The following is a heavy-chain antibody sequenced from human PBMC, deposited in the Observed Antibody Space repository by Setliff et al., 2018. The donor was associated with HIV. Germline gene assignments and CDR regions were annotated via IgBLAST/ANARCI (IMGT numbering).Heavy chain of an antibody. CDR2: ISTSSSFK. V-gene: IGHV3-21*01. D-gene: IGHD4-17*01. J-gene: IGHJ4*02. CDR3: ARGTHGDFDY. Sequence: GGSLRLSCVASGFTFSSYSMNWVRQAPGKGPEWVSSISTSSSFKYYTDSVKGRFTISRDNAKNSLYLQMNSLRAEDTAVYYCARGTHGDFDYWGQGTLVTVSS. CDR1: GFTFSSYS.